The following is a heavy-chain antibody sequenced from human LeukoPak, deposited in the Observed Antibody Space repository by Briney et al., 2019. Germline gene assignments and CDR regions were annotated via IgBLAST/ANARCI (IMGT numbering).Heavy chain of an antibody. Sequence: GASVKVSCKASGFTFTSSAMQWVRQARGQRLEWIGWIVVGSGNTNYAQKFQERVTITRDMSTSTAYMELSSLRSEDTAVYYCAASYDSSGYAFDIWGQRTMVTVSS. CDR2: IVVGSGNT. V-gene: IGHV1-58*02. D-gene: IGHD3-22*01. J-gene: IGHJ3*02. CDR3: AASYDSSGYAFDI. CDR1: GFTFTSSA.